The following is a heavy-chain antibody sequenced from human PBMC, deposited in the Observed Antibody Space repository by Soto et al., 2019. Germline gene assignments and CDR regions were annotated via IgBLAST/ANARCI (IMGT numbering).Heavy chain of an antibody. D-gene: IGHD3-22*01. CDR3: ASPYYYDSSGSHYRYYSYGMDV. CDR1: GGSISSSGYY. Sequence: SETLSLTCTVSGGSISSSGYYWGWIRQPPGKGLEGIGSIYYSGSTYYNPSLKSRVTISVDTSKNQFSLKLSSVTAADTAVYYCASPYYYDSSGSHYRYYSYGMDVWGQGTTVTVSS. CDR2: IYYSGST. V-gene: IGHV4-39*01. J-gene: IGHJ6*02.